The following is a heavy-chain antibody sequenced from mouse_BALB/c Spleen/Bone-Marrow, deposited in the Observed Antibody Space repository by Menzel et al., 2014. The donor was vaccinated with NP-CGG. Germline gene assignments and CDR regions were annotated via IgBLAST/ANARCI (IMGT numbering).Heavy chain of an antibody. CDR1: GFTFSDYY. Sequence: EVKVVESGGGLVQPGGSLKHSCATSGFTFSDYYMYWVRQTPEKRLEWVAYITKGGGSTYYPDIVKGRFTISRDNAKNSLYLQSSRLKSEDIAMYYCARQLVYAMDYWGQGTSVTVSS. D-gene: IGHD4-1*01. CDR3: ARQLVYAMDY. J-gene: IGHJ4*01. V-gene: IGHV5-12*02. CDR2: ITKGGGST.